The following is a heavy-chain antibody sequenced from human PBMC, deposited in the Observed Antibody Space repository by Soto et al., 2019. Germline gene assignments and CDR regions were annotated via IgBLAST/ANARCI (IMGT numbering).Heavy chain of an antibody. J-gene: IGHJ4*02. CDR1: GFTFSTYG. CDR3: AKTITTYSGDSRGRGALVDY. CDR2: ISSDGKSE. Sequence: QVQLVESGGGVVQPGRSLRLPCAASGFTFSTYGMHWVRQPPGKGLEWVAVISSDGKSEHYADPVKGRFSISRDNSKNTLSLQMNSLRVEDTAVYYCAKTITTYSGDSRGRGALVDYWGQGTLVTVSS. D-gene: IGHD3-22*01. V-gene: IGHV3-30*18.